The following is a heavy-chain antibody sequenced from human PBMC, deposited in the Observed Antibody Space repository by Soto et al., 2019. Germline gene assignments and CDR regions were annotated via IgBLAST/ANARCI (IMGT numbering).Heavy chain of an antibody. CDR2: IIPIFGTA. Sequence: QVQLVQSGAEVKKPGSSVKVSCKASGGTFSSYAISWVRQAPGKGLEWLGGIIPIFGTANYAQKFQGRVTITADESTSTAYMELSRLRSEDTAVYYCARLPVADLYRDYWGQGTLVTVSS. V-gene: IGHV1-69*12. CDR1: GGTFSSYA. CDR3: ARLPVADLYRDY. D-gene: IGHD6-19*01. J-gene: IGHJ4*02.